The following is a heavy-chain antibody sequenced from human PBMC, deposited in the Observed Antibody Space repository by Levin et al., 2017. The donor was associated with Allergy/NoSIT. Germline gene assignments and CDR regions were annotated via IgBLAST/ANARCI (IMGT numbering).Heavy chain of an antibody. CDR3: ARLNDLGSWFDP. CDR1: GGSISSSTYY. Sequence: SETLSLTCTVSGGSISSSTYYWGWIRQPPGKGLEWIGSIYYSGSTYYNPSLKSRVTISVDTSNNQFSLRLSSVTAADTAVYYCARLNDLGSWFDPWGQGTLVTVSS. D-gene: IGHD7-27*01. J-gene: IGHJ5*02. V-gene: IGHV4-39*07. CDR2: IYYSGST.